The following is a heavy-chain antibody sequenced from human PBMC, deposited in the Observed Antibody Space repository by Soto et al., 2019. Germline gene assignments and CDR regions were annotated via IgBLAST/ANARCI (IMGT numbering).Heavy chain of an antibody. Sequence: PSETLSLTCTVSGGSISSYYWSWIRQPPGKGLEWIGYIYYSGSTNYNPSLKRRVTISVDTSKNQFSLKLSSVTAADTAVYYCARTLYSYGPRFDYWGQGTLVTVSS. CDR2: IYYSGST. V-gene: IGHV4-59*01. J-gene: IGHJ4*02. CDR1: GGSISSYY. D-gene: IGHD5-18*01. CDR3: ARTLYSYGPRFDY.